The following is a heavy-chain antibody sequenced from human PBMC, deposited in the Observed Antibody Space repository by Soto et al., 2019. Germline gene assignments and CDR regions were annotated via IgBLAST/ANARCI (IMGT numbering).Heavy chain of an antibody. Sequence: SETLSLTCAVYGGSFSGYYWSWIRQPPGKGLEWIGEINHSGSTNYNPSLKSRVTISVDTSKNQFSLKLSSVTAADTAVYYCASIAAAGNHGYYYGMDVWGQGTKVTFSS. CDR3: ASIAAAGNHGYYYGMDV. V-gene: IGHV4-34*01. J-gene: IGHJ6*02. CDR2: INHSGST. CDR1: GGSFSGYY. D-gene: IGHD6-13*01.